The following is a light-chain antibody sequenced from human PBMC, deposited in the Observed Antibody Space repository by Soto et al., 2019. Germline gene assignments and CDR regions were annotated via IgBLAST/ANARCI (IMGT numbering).Light chain of an antibody. CDR1: QSVSSNY. J-gene: IGKJ2*01. V-gene: IGKV3-20*01. CDR3: QQYGTSPYA. Sequence: EIVLTQSPGTLSLSPGERATLSCRASQSVSSNYLAWYQQKSGQAPRLLIYDASSRATGIPDRFSGSGSGTDFTLTISRLEPEDFAVYYCQQYGTSPYAFGQGTELEI. CDR2: DAS.